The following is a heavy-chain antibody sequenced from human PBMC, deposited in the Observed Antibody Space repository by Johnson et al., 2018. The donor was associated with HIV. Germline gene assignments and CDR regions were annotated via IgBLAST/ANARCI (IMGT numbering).Heavy chain of an antibody. CDR2: ISYDGSNK. CDR3: VRGGYSGYESGAFDI. D-gene: IGHD5-12*01. Sequence: QVQLVESGGGVVQPGRSLRLSCAASGFSFRSYAMHWVRQAPGKGLEWVAVISYDGSNKYYADSVKGRFTISRDNSKNTLYLQMNSLRAEDTAVYYCVRGGYSGYESGAFDIWGQGTMVTVSS. CDR1: GFSFRSYA. J-gene: IGHJ3*02. V-gene: IGHV3-30-3*01.